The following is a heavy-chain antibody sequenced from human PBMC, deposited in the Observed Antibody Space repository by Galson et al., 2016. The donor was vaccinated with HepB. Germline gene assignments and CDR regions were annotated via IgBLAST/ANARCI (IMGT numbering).Heavy chain of an antibody. CDR1: GFSLTTSGVG. J-gene: IGHJ3*01. CDR3: AHFTSYYDDAVFYSPDDGFDF. V-gene: IGHV2-5*05. CDR2: IFRVDDR. Sequence: PALVKPTQALTLTCTFSGFSLTTSGVGVGWIRQPPGKALEWLALIFRVDDRRFGPSLKSRLAITKGSSKNQVVLTMTNLAPEDTATYYCAHFTSYYDDAVFYSPDDGFDFWGQGTTVTVSS. D-gene: IGHD3-22*01.